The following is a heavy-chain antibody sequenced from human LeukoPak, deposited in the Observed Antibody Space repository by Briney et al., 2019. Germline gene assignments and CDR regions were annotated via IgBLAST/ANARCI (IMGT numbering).Heavy chain of an antibody. CDR1: GFTFSICA. Sequence: SGGSLRLSCAASGFTFSICAMNWVRQAPGKGLEWVSGISGSGSSTYCADSVKGRFTIPRDSSKNTVYLQMNSLRAEDTAIYYCAKADGSYKTLIDYWGQGTLVTVSS. CDR3: AKADGSYKTLIDY. CDR2: ISGSGSST. D-gene: IGHD3-10*01. V-gene: IGHV3-23*01. J-gene: IGHJ4*02.